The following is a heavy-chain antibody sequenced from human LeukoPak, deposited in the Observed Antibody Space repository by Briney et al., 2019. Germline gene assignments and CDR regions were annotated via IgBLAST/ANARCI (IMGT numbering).Heavy chain of an antibody. CDR3: ARDGGGTYYSVFDY. D-gene: IGHD1-26*01. Sequence: HPSETLSLTCTVSGGSISSTSYYWGWIRQPPGKGLEWIASISYTGHIYYNPSLKSRATISVDTSKDQISLKLNSVTAADTAVYYCARDGGGTYYSVFDYWGQGTLVTVSS. J-gene: IGHJ4*02. CDR1: GGSISSTSYY. V-gene: IGHV4-39*07. CDR2: ISYTGHI.